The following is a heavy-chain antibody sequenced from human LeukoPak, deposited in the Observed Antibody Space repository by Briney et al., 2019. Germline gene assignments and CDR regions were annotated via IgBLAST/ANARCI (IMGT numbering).Heavy chain of an antibody. V-gene: IGHV1-18*01. CDR2: ISAYNGNT. D-gene: IGHD3-10*01. CDR3: ARERNTMVRGVMSFWFGP. Sequence: ASVKVSCKASGYTFTSYGISWVRQAPGQGLEWMGWISAYNGNTNYAQKLQGRVTMTTDTSTSTAYMELRSLRSDDTAVYYCARERNTMVRGVMSFWFGPWGQGTLVTVSS. CDR1: GYTFTSYG. J-gene: IGHJ5*02.